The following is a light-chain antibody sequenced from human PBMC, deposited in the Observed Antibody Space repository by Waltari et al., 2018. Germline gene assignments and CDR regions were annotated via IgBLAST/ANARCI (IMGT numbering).Light chain of an antibody. CDR2: DDT. J-gene: IGLJ3*02. Sequence: QSALTQPASVSGSPGQSATISCTGTSYDVGRSNFFSWYQQHPGKAPKLIIHDDTERPSGVSDRFSGSKSANGASLTISGLQAEDEAHYYCCAYAGKVFGGGTRLTVL. V-gene: IGLV2-23*01. CDR3: CAYAGKV. CDR1: SYDVGRSNF.